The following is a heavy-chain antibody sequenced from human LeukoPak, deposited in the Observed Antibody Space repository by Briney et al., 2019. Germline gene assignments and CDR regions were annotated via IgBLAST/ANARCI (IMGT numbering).Heavy chain of an antibody. J-gene: IGHJ3*02. CDR2: IIPILGIA. V-gene: IGHV1-69*04. Sequence: SVKVSCKASGGTFSSYAISWVRQAAGQGLEWMGRIIPILGIANYAQKFQGRVTITADKSTSTAYMELSSLRSEDTAVYYCARDRPSGEAFDIWGQGTMVTVSS. CDR1: GGTFSSYA. D-gene: IGHD1-26*01. CDR3: ARDRPSGEAFDI.